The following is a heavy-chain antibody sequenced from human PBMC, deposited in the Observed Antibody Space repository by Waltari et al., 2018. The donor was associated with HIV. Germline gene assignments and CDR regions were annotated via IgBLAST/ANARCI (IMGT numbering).Heavy chain of an antibody. D-gene: IGHD6-13*01. CDR3: ARSAEKQQFSIIHYYYYYPMDV. V-gene: IGHV3-66*01. J-gene: IGHJ6*02. CDR2: KCSEGVN. Sequence: QLMESGGGRVRPGGSLRLSCEASGFTVIDNYMSWVRQSQGRGLWGVAIKCSEGVNGYANCVKGKFTISRDESNNTVFLEMRRLRAEETDVYYGARSAEKQQFSIIHYYYYYPMDVWGQGTTVTVSS. CDR1: GFTVIDNY.